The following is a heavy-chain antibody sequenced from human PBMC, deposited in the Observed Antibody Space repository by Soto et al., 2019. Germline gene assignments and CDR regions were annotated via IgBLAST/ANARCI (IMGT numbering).Heavy chain of an antibody. D-gene: IGHD3-9*01. V-gene: IGHV3-23*01. Sequence: GGSLILSCAASGFTFSSYAMSWVRQAPGKGLEWVSAISGSGGSTYYADSVKGRFTISRDNSKNTLYLQMNSLRAEDTAVYYCAKANYCILTGYYVPHYCFDYWGQGTLVTVSS. CDR1: GFTFSSYA. CDR3: AKANYCILTGYYVPHYCFDY. CDR2: ISGSGGST. J-gene: IGHJ4*02.